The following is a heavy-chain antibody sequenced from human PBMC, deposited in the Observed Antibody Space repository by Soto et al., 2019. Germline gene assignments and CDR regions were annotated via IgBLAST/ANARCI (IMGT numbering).Heavy chain of an antibody. Sequence: EVQLVESGGGLVKPGGSLRLSCAASGFILSSYTMNWVRQARGKGLEWVSTISSSGGYMYYADSVKGRFTISRDSAKNSLYLQTNSLRVGYTAVYYCARDALGEYYFDYWGQGTLVTVSS. CDR2: ISSSGGYM. J-gene: IGHJ4*02. CDR1: GFILSSYT. V-gene: IGHV3-21*01. CDR3: ARDALGEYYFDY.